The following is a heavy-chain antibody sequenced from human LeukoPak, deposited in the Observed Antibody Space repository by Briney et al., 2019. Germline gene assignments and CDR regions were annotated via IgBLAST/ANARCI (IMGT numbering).Heavy chain of an antibody. CDR2: INHSGST. V-gene: IGHV4-34*01. CDR1: GGSFSGYY. J-gene: IGHJ4*02. Sequence: SETLSLTCAVYGGSFSGYYWSWIRQPPGKGLEWIGEINHSGSTNYNPSLKSRVTISVDKSKSQFSLKLSSVTAADTAVYYCARAGIVGAPSFDYWGQGTLVTVSS. D-gene: IGHD1-26*01. CDR3: ARAGIVGAPSFDY.